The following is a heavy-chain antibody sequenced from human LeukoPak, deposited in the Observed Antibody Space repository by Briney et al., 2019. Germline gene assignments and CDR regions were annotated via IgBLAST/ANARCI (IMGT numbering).Heavy chain of an antibody. D-gene: IGHD3-22*01. J-gene: IGHJ3*01. CDR1: GGSFTTHY. V-gene: IGHV4-59*11. CDR3: ASDSISMNAFDA. Sequence: PSETLSLTCTVSGGSFTTHYWSWIRQPPGKGLEWIGYISYIGSTYYNPSLKSRVTISIDTSKNEVSLMLTSVTAADTAVYYCASDSISMNAFDAWGQGTMVTVSS. CDR2: ISYIGST.